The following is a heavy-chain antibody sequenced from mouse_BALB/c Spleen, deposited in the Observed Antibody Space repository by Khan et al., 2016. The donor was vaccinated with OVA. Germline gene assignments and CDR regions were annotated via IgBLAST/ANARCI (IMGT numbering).Heavy chain of an antibody. J-gene: IGHJ2*01. CDR3: ARSGTISTVVATDFDS. Sequence: EVQLQESGPGLMKPSQSLSLTCTVTGYSITSDYAWNWIRQFPGNKLEWMGYIKYSGSTSYNPSLKSRISITRNTSQNQFFLQLSSVTTEDTATYYCARSGTISTVVATDFDSWGQGTTLTVSS. CDR2: IKYSGST. D-gene: IGHD1-1*01. CDR1: GYSITSDYA. V-gene: IGHV3-2*02.